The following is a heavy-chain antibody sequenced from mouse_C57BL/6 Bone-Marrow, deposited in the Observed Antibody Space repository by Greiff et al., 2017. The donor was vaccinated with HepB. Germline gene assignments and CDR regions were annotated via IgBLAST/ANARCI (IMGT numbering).Heavy chain of an antibody. D-gene: IGHD1-1*01. V-gene: IGHV1-47*01. CDR3: ARGGRNYAMDY. CDR2: FHPYNDDT. CDR1: GYTFTTYP. J-gene: IGHJ4*01. Sequence: QVQLQQSGAELVQPGASVKMSCKASGYTFTTYPIVWMKQNHGKSLEWIGNFHPYNDDTTYNEKFKGKATLTVEKSSSTVYLVLSRLTSDDSAVYYCARGGRNYAMDYWGQGTSVTVAS.